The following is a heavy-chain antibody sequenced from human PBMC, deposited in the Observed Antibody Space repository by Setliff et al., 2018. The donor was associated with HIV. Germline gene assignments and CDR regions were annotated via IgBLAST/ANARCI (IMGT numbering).Heavy chain of an antibody. J-gene: IGHJ6*03. D-gene: IGHD1-26*01. CDR1: GGIISSDSFF. CDR3: ARQWAERVMDV. CDR2: ISATGST. Sequence: SETLSLTCTVSGGIISSDSFFWSWIRQPAGKGLEWIGHISATGSTNYNPSLKSRAAISVDRSKRHFFLKLRSVTAADTAVYYCARQWAERVMDVWGNGTTVTVS. V-gene: IGHV4-61*09.